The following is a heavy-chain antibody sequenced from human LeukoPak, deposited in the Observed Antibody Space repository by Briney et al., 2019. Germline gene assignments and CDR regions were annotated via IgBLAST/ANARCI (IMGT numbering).Heavy chain of an antibody. J-gene: IGHJ4*02. CDR1: GYSFTSYW. CDR2: IYPDDSDT. V-gene: IGHV5-51*01. CDR3: ARQWGRYFDY. D-gene: IGHD3-16*01. Sequence: GESLKISCKGSGYSFTSYWIGWARQMPGKGLEWMGIIYPDDSDTTYSPSFQGQVTISVDKSISTAYLQWSSLKASDTAMYYCARQWGRYFDYWGQGTLVTVYS.